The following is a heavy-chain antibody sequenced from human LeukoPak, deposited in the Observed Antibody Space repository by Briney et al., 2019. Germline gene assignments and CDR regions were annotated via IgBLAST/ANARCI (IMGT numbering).Heavy chain of an antibody. D-gene: IGHD3-10*01. Sequence: GGSLRLSSAASGFTFSNYEMTWVRQAPGKGLEWVSYISVSASPMYYADSVKGRFTISRDNAKNSLYLQMNSLSAEDTAVYYCARKSGDLDYWGQGTLVTVSS. V-gene: IGHV3-48*03. CDR1: GFTFSNYE. CDR3: ARKSGDLDY. CDR2: ISVSASPM. J-gene: IGHJ4*02.